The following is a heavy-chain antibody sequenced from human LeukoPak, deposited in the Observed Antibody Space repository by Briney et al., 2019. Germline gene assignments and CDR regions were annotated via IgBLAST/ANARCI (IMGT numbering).Heavy chain of an antibody. J-gene: IGHJ4*02. D-gene: IGHD3-22*01. Sequence: SGPTLVKPTQTLTLTCTFSGFSLSTSGVGVGWIRQPPGKALEWLALIYWDDDKRYSPSLKSRLTITKDTFKNQVVLTMTNMDPVDTATYYRARAMPNYYDSSGYDPPFDYWGQGTLVTVSS. CDR1: GFSLSTSGVG. V-gene: IGHV2-5*02. CDR2: IYWDDDK. CDR3: ARAMPNYYDSSGYDPPFDY.